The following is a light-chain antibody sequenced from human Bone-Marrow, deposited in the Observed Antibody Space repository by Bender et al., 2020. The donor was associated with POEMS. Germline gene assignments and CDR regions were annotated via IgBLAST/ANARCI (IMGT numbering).Light chain of an antibody. CDR1: SSDVGGYDY. J-gene: IGLJ3*02. CDR3: QSYDDSLHWV. Sequence: QSALTQPPSASGSPGQSVTISCTGTSSDVGGYDYVSWYQQHPGKAPKVMIYEVSKRPSGVPDRFSGSIDRSSNSASLTISGLKTEDEADYYCQSYDDSLHWVFGGGTKLTVL. CDR2: EVS. V-gene: IGLV2-8*01.